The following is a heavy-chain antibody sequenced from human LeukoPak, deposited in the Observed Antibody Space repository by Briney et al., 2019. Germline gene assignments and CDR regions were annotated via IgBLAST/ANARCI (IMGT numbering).Heavy chain of an antibody. J-gene: IGHJ4*02. CDR3: ARFGLYSFDY. V-gene: IGHV4-59*01. CDR2: IYYSGST. D-gene: IGHD2-15*01. Sequence: SETLSLTCAVSGGSISGYYWSWIRQPPGKGLELIGYIYYSGSTNYNPSLKSRVTISVDTSKNQFSLKLTSVAAADTAVYFCARFGLYSFDYWGQGTLVTVSS. CDR1: GGSISGYY.